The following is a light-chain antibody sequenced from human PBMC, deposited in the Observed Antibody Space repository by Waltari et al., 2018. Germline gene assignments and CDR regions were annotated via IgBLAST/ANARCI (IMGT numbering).Light chain of an antibody. CDR3: QQHDSYPLT. CDR2: AAS. J-gene: IGKJ4*01. Sequence: DIQLTQSPSFLSASVGDRVTITCRASQGISSYLAWYQQKPGKAPKLLIYAASTLQSGVPSRFSGSGSETEFTLTISSLQPEDFVSYYCQQHDSYPLTFGGGTKVEIK. CDR1: QGISSY. V-gene: IGKV1-9*01.